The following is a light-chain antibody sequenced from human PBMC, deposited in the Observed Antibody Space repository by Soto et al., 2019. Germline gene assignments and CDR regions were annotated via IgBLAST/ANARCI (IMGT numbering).Light chain of an antibody. CDR1: ISNIGSRT. CDR2: YNT. CDR3: AAWDDSFDGWL. Sequence: QSVLTQPPSASGTPGQRVIISCSGNISNIGSRTVNWYQQIPGAAPKLLISYNTQRPSGVPDRFSGSKSGTSASLTISGVQSEDEADYYCAAWDDSFDGWLFGGGTKVTVL. J-gene: IGLJ3*02. V-gene: IGLV1-44*01.